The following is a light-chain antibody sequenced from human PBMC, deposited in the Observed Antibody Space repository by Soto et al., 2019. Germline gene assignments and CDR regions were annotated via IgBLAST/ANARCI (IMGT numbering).Light chain of an antibody. CDR1: QSVGSSY. Sequence: EIVLTQSPGTLSLSQGERATLSCRASQSVGSSYFACYQQKPAQPPMLLIDGASSTAAGITDRFSGSGSWTDFTLTISSMEPEDFAVDYCQQHCSSPWTFGQGTKVE. CDR3: QQHCSSPWT. CDR2: GAS. J-gene: IGKJ1*01. V-gene: IGKV3-20*01.